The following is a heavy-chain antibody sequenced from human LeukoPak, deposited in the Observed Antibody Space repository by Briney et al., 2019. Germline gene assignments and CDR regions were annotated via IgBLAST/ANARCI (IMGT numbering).Heavy chain of an antibody. CDR2: ISWNSGSI. CDR1: GFTFDDYA. Sequence: PGRSLRLSCAASGFTFDDYAMHWVRQAPGKGLEWVSGISWNSGSIGYADSVKGRFTISRDNAKNSLYLQMNSLRAEDTALYYCAKGHREFGDTPDGYYFDYWGQGTLVTVSS. D-gene: IGHD3-10*01. CDR3: AKGHREFGDTPDGYYFDY. J-gene: IGHJ4*02. V-gene: IGHV3-9*01.